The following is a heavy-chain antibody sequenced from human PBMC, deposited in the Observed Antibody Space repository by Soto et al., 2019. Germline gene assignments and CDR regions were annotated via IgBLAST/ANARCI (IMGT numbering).Heavy chain of an antibody. V-gene: IGHV1-3*01. CDR3: ARDFMVRGVRDGYYYYYYCMDV. CDR2: INAGNGNT. J-gene: IGHJ6*02. CDR1: GYTFTSYA. D-gene: IGHD3-10*01. Sequence: ASVKVSCKASGYTFTSYAMHWVRQAPGQRLEWMGWINAGNGNTKYSQKFQGRVTITRDTSASTAYMELSSLRSEDTAVYYCARDFMVRGVRDGYYYYYYCMDVWGQGTTVTVSS.